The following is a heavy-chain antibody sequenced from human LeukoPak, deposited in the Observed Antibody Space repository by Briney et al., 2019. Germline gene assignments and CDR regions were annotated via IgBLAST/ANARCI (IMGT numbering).Heavy chain of an antibody. CDR3: ARDGSSPGYNWFDP. V-gene: IGHV3-11*01. CDR1: GFTFSDYY. Sequence: AGRSLRLSCAASGFTFSDYYMSWIRQAPGKGLEWVSYISRGGTSIYYTDSVKGRFTISRDNAKNSLYLQMNSLRAEDTAVYYCARDGSSPGYNWFDPWGQGTLVTVSS. CDR2: ISRGGTSI. D-gene: IGHD2/OR15-2a*01. J-gene: IGHJ5*02.